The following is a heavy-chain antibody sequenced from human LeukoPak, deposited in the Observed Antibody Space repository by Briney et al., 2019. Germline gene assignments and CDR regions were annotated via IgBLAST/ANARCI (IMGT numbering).Heavy chain of an antibody. D-gene: IGHD3-3*01. CDR1: GFTFSSYW. CDR3: SRVARDTIFGVVINYYYYMDV. CDR2: IKQDGSEK. J-gene: IGHJ6*03. V-gene: IGHV3-7*01. Sequence: GGSLRLSCAASGFTFSSYWMSWVRQAPGKWLEWVANIKQDGSEKYYVDSVKGRFTISRDNAKNSLYLQMNSLRAEDTAVYYCSRVARDTIFGVVINYYYYMDVRGKGTTVTVSS.